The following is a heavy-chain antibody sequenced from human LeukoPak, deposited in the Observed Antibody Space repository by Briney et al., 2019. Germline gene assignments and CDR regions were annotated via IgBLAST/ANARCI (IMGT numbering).Heavy chain of an antibody. CDR2: IYTSWST. D-gene: IGHD3-10*01. CDR3: ARGRGSGSY. CDR1: GGSINSGSYY. Sequence: PSETLSLTCTVSGGSINSGSYYWSWIRQPAGKGLEWIGRIYTSWSTNYNPSLKSRVTISVDSSKNQFSLKVNSVTAADTAVYFCARGRGSGSYWGQGTLVTVSS. J-gene: IGHJ4*02. V-gene: IGHV4-61*02.